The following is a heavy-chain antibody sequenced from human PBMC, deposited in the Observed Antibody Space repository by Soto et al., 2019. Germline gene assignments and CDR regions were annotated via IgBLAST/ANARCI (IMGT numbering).Heavy chain of an antibody. J-gene: IGHJ4*02. CDR1: GGTFSSYT. Sequence: QVQLVQSGAEVKKPGSSVKVSCKASGGTFSSYTISWVRQAPGQGLEWMGGITPIFGTPNYAQTFQGRVTILADDSTSTAYMELSSLRSGDTAGYYCAREGGVPGAFDFWGQGTLVTVSS. CDR3: AREGGVPGAFDF. V-gene: IGHV1-69*01. CDR2: ITPIFGTP. D-gene: IGHD7-27*01.